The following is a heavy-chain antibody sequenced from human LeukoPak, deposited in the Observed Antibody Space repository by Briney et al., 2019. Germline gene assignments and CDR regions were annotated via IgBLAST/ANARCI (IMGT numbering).Heavy chain of an antibody. D-gene: IGHD5-24*01. Sequence: GGSLRLSCAASGFTFSSYWMSWVRQAPGKGLEWVGLIKSKTDDGTTDYAAPVKGRFTISRDDSKNTLYLQMNSLTTEDTAVYYCTTYNTYASFHFWGQGTMVTVSS. CDR3: TTYNTYASFHF. CDR1: GFTFSSYW. V-gene: IGHV3-15*01. CDR2: IKSKTDDGTT. J-gene: IGHJ3*01.